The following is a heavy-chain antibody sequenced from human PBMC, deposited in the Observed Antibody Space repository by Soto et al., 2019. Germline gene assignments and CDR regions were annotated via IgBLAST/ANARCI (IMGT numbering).Heavy chain of an antibody. CDR2: INHSGGT. J-gene: IGHJ5*02. CDR1: GGSVNGYY. Sequence: SETLSLTCAVYGGSVNGYYWNWIRQPPGKGLEWIGNINHSGGTHYNPSLKSRVSISVDRSENQFSLRLSSVAAADTAVYYCVRESAVSGPNWFDTWGPGTLVTVSS. V-gene: IGHV4-34*01. CDR3: VRESAVSGPNWFDT. D-gene: IGHD6-13*01.